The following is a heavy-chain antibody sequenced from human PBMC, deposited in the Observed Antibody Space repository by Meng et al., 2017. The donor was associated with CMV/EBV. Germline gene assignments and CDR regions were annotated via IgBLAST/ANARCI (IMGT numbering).Heavy chain of an antibody. V-gene: IGHV2-5*02. CDR1: GFSLSTSGVG. D-gene: IGHD6-13*01. J-gene: IGHJ4*02. CDR2: IYWDDDK. Sequence: STLKDSGPTLVKPKQILTLTCTFSGFSLSTSGVGVGWIRQHPGKALEWLALIYWDDDKRYSPSLKSRLTITKDTSKNQVVLTMTNMDPVDTATYYCARIAAAGRFDYWGQGTLVTVSS. CDR3: ARIAAAGRFDY.